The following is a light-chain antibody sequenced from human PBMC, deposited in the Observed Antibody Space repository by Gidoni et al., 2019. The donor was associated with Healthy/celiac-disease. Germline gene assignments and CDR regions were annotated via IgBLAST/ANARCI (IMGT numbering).Light chain of an antibody. CDR2: AAS. CDR1: QSISSY. CDR3: QQSYSTPPFT. J-gene: IGKJ3*01. V-gene: IGKV1-39*01. Sequence: DIQMTQSPSSLSASVGDRVTITCRASQSISSYLNWYQQKPGKAPKLLIYAASSLQSGVPSRFSGSGSGTDFTLTISSLQPEDFATYYCQQSYSTPPFTFGPWTNVDIK.